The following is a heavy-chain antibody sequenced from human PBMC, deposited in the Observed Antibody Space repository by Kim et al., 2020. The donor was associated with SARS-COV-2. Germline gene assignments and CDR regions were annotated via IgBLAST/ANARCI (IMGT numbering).Heavy chain of an antibody. CDR3: AKDPVYGSGSYPDY. V-gene: IGHV3-33*06. CDR1: GFTFSSYA. D-gene: IGHD3-10*01. Sequence: GGSLRLSCAASGFTFSSYAMHWVRQAPGKGLEWVAVIWYDGSNKYYADSVKGRFTISRDNSKNTLYLQMNSLRAEDTAVYYCAKDPVYGSGSYPDYWGQGTLVTVSS. CDR2: IWYDGSNK. J-gene: IGHJ4*02.